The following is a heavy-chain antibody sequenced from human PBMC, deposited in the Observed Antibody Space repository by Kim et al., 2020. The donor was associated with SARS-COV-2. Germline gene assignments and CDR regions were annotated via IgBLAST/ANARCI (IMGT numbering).Heavy chain of an antibody. V-gene: IGHV3-74*01. D-gene: IGHD6-13*01. J-gene: IGHJ3*02. CDR3: ARAAYSSSWADAFDI. CDR2: INSDGSST. Sequence: GGSLRLSCAASGFTFSSYWMHWVRQAPGKGLVWVSRINSDGSSTSYADSVKGRFTISRDNAENTLYLQMNSLRAEDTAVYYCARAAYSSSWADAFDIWGQGTMVTVSS. CDR1: GFTFSSYW.